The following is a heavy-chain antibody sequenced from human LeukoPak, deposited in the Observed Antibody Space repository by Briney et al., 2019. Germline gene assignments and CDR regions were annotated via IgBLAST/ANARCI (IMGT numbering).Heavy chain of an antibody. J-gene: IGHJ4*02. D-gene: IGHD3-22*01. CDR3: ARDPYYDSSGPGY. V-gene: IGHV3-66*01. Sequence: PGGPLRLSCAASGFTVSSNYVSWVRQAPGKGLEWVSVIYSGGSTYYADSVKGRFTISRDNSKNTLYLQMNSLRAEDTAVYYCARDPYYDSSGPGYWGQGTLVTVSS. CDR1: GFTVSSNY. CDR2: IYSGGST.